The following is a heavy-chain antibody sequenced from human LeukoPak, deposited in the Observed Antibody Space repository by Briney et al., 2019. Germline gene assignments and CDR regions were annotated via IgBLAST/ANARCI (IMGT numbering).Heavy chain of an antibody. CDR3: ARPEYYDSSGYYL. V-gene: IGHV4-34*01. CDR1: GGSFSGYY. Sequence: PSETLSLTCAVYGGSFSGYYWSWIRQPPGKGLEWIGETNHSGSTNYNPSLKSRVTISVGTSKNQFSLKLSSVTAADTAVYYCARPEYYDSSGYYLWGQGTLVTVSS. D-gene: IGHD3-22*01. CDR2: TNHSGST. J-gene: IGHJ4*02.